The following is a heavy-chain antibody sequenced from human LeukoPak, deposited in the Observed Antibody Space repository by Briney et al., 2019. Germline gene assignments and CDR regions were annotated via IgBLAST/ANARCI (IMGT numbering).Heavy chain of an antibody. V-gene: IGHV3-11*04. CDR3: AREVRPRITAAAHYYYYMDV. CDR2: ISSSGSTI. J-gene: IGHJ6*03. Sequence: GGSLRLSCAASGFTFNDYYMTWIRQAPGEGLEWVSYISSSGSTIYYADSVKGRFTISRGNAKNSLYLQMNSLRAEDTAVYYCAREVRPRITAAAHYYYYMDVWGKGTTVTVSS. CDR1: GFTFNDYY. D-gene: IGHD6-13*01.